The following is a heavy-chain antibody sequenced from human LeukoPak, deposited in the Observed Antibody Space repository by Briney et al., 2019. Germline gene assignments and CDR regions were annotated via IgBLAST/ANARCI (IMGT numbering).Heavy chain of an antibody. Sequence: GSLKLSCAASGFTFSGSAMHWVRQASGKGLEWVARVRSKDNGYATSYSASVRGRFTISRDDSKNMAYLQMDSLKTEDTAVYFCSRTSDAAWYFDLWGRGTLVTVSS. D-gene: IGHD6-25*01. CDR1: GFTFSGSA. CDR2: VRSKDNGYAT. CDR3: SRTSDAAWYFDL. V-gene: IGHV3-73*01. J-gene: IGHJ2*01.